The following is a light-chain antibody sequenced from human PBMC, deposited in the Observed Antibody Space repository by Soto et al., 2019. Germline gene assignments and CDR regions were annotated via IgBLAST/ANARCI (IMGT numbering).Light chain of an antibody. CDR1: QSINSW. Sequence: DIQMTQSPSTLSASVGDRVTITCRASQSINSWLAWYQQKPGKAPKLLIYRASSLEGGVPSRFSGSGSGTEFTLTISSLQPDDFSTYYCQHYDSYSGTFAPGTKVDIK. CDR3: QHYDSYSGT. V-gene: IGKV1-5*03. CDR2: RAS. J-gene: IGKJ3*01.